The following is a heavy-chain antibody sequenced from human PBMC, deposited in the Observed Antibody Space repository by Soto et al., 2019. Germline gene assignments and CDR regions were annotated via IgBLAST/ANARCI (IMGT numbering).Heavy chain of an antibody. CDR2: IYPGDSHT. J-gene: IGHJ6*02. CDR3: ARQDSSGYYYYGLDV. V-gene: IGHV5-51*01. D-gene: IGHD5-18*01. Sequence: EVQLVQSGAEVKKPGESLQISCKGSGYSFSNYWIAWVRQMPGKGLEWMGIIYPGDSHTKYSPSFQGQVTMSADKSISTAYLQWSSLKASDTAMYYCARQDSSGYYYYGLDVWGQGTTVIVSS. CDR1: GYSFSNYW.